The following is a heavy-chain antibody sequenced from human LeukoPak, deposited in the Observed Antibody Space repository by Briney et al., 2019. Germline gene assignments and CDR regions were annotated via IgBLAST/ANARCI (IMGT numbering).Heavy chain of an antibody. J-gene: IGHJ4*02. V-gene: IGHV3-23*01. D-gene: IGHD3-9*01. CDR1: RFTFSDYA. CDR3: ARVSYYDILSPSYYFDF. Sequence: GGSLRLSCAVSRFTFSDYAMSWVRQAPGKGLEWVTAIGTSGIGGSGVNTYYADSVKGRFAISRDNSKNTLYLQMNSLRAEDTAVYFCARVSYYDILSPSYYFDFWGQGSLVTVSS. CDR2: IGTSGIGGSGVNT.